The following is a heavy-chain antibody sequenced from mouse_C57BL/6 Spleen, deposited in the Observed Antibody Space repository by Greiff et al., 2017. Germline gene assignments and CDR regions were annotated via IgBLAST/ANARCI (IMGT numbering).Heavy chain of an antibody. J-gene: IGHJ3*01. CDR1: GYSITSGYY. V-gene: IGHV3-6*01. CDR3: AREGDFLWFAY. CDR2: ISYDGSN. Sequence: EVQLQQSGPGLVKPSQSLSLTCSVTGYSITSGYYWNWIRQFPGNKLEWMGYISYDGSNNYNPSLKNRISITRDTSKNQFFLKLNSVTTEDTATYYCAREGDFLWFAYWGQGTLVTVSA.